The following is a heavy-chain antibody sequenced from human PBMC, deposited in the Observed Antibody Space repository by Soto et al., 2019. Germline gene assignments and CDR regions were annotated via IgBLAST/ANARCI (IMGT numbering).Heavy chain of an antibody. CDR2: ISADNGNT. CDR1: GYTFTMYG. J-gene: IGHJ5*01. V-gene: IGHV1-18*01. CDR3: ATTKDAINAYNSFDS. Sequence: ASVKVSCKSSGYTFTMYGITWVRQAPGQGLEWMGWISADNGNTNYAQNFQGRVTMTTDTSTSTAYMELRSLRSDDTAVYYCATTKDAINAYNSFDSWGQESLVTVSS. D-gene: IGHD2-21*01.